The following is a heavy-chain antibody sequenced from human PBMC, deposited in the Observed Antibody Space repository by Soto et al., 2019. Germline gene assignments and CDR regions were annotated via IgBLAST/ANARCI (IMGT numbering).Heavy chain of an antibody. J-gene: IGHJ5*02. Sequence: SETLSLTCTVSGGSISSDDYYWSWIRQPPGKGLEWIGHIYYSGSTSYNPSLKSRVTIPVDTSTNQFSLNVRSVTAADTAVYYCARDRGGTLMYMLFDPWGQGTRVTVSS. V-gene: IGHV4-30-4*01. CDR3: ARDRGGTLMYMLFDP. CDR2: IYYSGST. CDR1: GGSISSDDYY. D-gene: IGHD3-10*01.